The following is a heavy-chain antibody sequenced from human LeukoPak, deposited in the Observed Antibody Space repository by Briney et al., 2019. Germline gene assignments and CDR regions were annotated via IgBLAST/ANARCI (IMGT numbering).Heavy chain of an antibody. CDR1: GYSISSGYY. CDR2: IYHSGYT. J-gene: IGHJ4*02. CDR3: ARDLNPTHYFDY. Sequence: PSETLSLTCNVSGYSISSGYYWAWIRQAPGKGLEWIGSIYHSGYTHYNPSLRGRVTISVDTSKNDFSLKLSSVAAADTAIYYCARDLNPTHYFDYWGQGTLVTVSS. V-gene: IGHV4-38-2*02.